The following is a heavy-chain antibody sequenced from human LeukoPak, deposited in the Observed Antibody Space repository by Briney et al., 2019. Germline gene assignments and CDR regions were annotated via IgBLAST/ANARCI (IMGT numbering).Heavy chain of an antibody. CDR3: TRDQMNY. Sequence: PGGSLRLSCTASEFTVSRNYMLWVRQAPGKGLEWVSLIFSNGDTHYADSVKGRFTISRDTSKNTVSLQMNSLGVEYTAMYYCTRDQMNYWGQGTLVTVSS. CDR1: EFTVSRNY. J-gene: IGHJ4*02. CDR2: IFSNGDT. V-gene: IGHV3-53*01. D-gene: IGHD5-24*01.